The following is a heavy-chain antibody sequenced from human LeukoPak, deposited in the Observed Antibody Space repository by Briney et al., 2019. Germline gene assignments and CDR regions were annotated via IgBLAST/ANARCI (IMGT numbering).Heavy chain of an antibody. CDR3: AKDSSSWYEYYYYGMDV. V-gene: IGHV3-9*01. D-gene: IGHD6-13*01. CDR2: ISWNSGSI. J-gene: IGHJ6*02. Sequence: SLRLSCAASGFTFDDYAIHWVRQAPGEGLEWVSGISWNSGSIVYADSVKGRFTISRDNAKNSLYLQMNSLRAEDTALYYCAKDSSSWYEYYYYGMDVWGQGTTVTVSS. CDR1: GFTFDDYA.